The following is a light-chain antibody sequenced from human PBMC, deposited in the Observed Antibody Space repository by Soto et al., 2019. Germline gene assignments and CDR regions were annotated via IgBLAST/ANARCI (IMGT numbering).Light chain of an antibody. CDR3: QQSYSTTWT. V-gene: IGKV1-39*01. J-gene: IGKJ1*01. CDR1: QSISSY. Sequence: DIQITHSPSSLSASLLYRVTITCRASQSISSYLNWYQQKPGKAPKLLIYAASSLQSGVPSRFSGSGSGTDFTLTISSLQPEDFATYYCQQSYSTTWTFGQGTKVDIK. CDR2: AAS.